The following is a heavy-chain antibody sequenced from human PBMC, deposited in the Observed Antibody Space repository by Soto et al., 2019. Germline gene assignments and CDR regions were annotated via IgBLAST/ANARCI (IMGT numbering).Heavy chain of an antibody. CDR1: GFTFSSYS. J-gene: IGHJ5*02. CDR3: ARERAVGIAVALNWLAL. V-gene: IGHV3-48*02. CDR2: ISSSSSTI. D-gene: IGHD6-19*01. Sequence: EVQLVESGGGLVQPGGSLRLSCAASGFTFSSYSMNWVRQAPGKGLEWVSYISSSSSTIYYADSVKGRFTISRDNAKNSWEVQMHGLRDEDAAVYYCARERAVGIAVALNWLALWGQGTLVTVSS.